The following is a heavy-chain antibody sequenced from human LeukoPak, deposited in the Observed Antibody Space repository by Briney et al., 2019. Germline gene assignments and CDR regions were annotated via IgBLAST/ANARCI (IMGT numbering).Heavy chain of an antibody. V-gene: IGHV5-51*01. J-gene: IGHJ5*02. D-gene: IGHD6-19*01. CDR3: ARRSSAVAGTGAYFDP. CDR2: IYPGDSDT. CDR1: GYSFTSYW. Sequence: GESLKISCKGSGYSFTSYWIGWVRQMPGKGLEWMGIIYPGDSDTRYSPSFQGQVTISADKSISTAYLQWSSLKASDTAMYYCARRSSAVAGTGAYFDPWGQGTLVTVSS.